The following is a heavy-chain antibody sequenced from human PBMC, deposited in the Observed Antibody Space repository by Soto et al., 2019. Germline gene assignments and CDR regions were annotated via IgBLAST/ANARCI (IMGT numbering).Heavy chain of an antibody. Sequence: EVQLVESGGGLVQPGGSLSLSCAASGFTFSSYAMHWVRQAPGKGLEYVSAISSNGGSTYYAYSVKGRFTIYRDNSKNTLYRQMGSLRAEDMAVYYCARALRYAFDIWGQGTMVTVSS. CDR2: ISSNGGST. CDR3: ARALRYAFDI. J-gene: IGHJ3*02. V-gene: IGHV3-64*01. CDR1: GFTFSSYA.